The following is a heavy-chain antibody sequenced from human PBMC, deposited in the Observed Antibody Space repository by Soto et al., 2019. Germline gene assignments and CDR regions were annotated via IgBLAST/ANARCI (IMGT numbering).Heavy chain of an antibody. CDR3: ARDRGYSYGFDF. CDR2: ISSSSSTI. V-gene: IGHV3-48*02. J-gene: IGHJ4*02. Sequence: GGSLRLSCAASGLTFTSYSMNWVRQAPGKGLEWVSFISSSSSTIYYADSVKGRFTISRDNAKNSLYLQMNSLRDEYTAVYYCARDRGYSYGFDFWGQGALVTVSS. D-gene: IGHD5-18*01. CDR1: GLTFTSYS.